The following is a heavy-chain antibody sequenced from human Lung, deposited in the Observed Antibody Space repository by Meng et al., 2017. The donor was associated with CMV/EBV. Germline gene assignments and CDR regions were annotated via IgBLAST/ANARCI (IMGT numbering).Heavy chain of an antibody. V-gene: IGHV3-48*03. CDR1: GFTFSSYE. CDR2: ISTSGTTI. CDR3: ARSSGWLTPGGYGMDV. Sequence: GESXKISCAASGFTFSSYEMNWVRQAPGKGLEWVACISTSGTTIYYADSVRGRFTISRDNAKNSLFLQMNSLRAEDTAVYYCARSSGWLTPGGYGMDVWGQGXTVTVSS. J-gene: IGHJ6*02. D-gene: IGHD2-15*01.